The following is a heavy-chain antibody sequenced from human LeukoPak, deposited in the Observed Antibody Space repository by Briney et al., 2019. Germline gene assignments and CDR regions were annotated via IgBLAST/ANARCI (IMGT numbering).Heavy chain of an antibody. CDR1: GFTFSSYS. CDR2: ISSRSSTI. J-gene: IGHJ4*02. Sequence: QPGGSLRLSCAASGFTFSSYSMNWVRQAPGKGREWVSYISSRSSTIYYADSVKGRFTISRDNAKNSLYLQMNSLRAEDTAVYYCARDGRGDSSGYYWGQGTLVTVSS. D-gene: IGHD3-22*01. V-gene: IGHV3-48*01. CDR3: ARDGRGDSSGYY.